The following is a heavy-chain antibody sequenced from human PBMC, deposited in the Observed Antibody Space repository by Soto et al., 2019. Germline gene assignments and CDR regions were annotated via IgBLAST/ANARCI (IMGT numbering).Heavy chain of an antibody. CDR3: ARLPAFIAAAGKYYFDY. D-gene: IGHD6-13*01. CDR2: IYYSGST. J-gene: IGHJ4*02. Sequence: SETLSLTCTVSGGSISSGGYYWSWIRQHPGKGLEWIGYIYYSGSTYYNPSLKSRVTISVDTSKNQFSLKLSSVTAADTAVYYCARLPAFIAAAGKYYFDYWGQGTLVTVSS. V-gene: IGHV4-31*03. CDR1: GGSISSGGYY.